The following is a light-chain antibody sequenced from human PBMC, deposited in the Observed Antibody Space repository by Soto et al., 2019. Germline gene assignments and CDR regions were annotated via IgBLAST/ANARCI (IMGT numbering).Light chain of an antibody. V-gene: IGLV2-23*02. CDR3: CSYAGIYTWV. CDR1: SSDVGSYNL. J-gene: IGLJ3*02. CDR2: EVS. Sequence: QSALTQPASVSGSPGQSITISCTGTSSDVGSYNLVSWYQQHPGKAPKVMIYEVSKRPSGVSNRLSGSKSGNTASLTISGLQAEDEADYYCCSYAGIYTWVFGGWTKLTVL.